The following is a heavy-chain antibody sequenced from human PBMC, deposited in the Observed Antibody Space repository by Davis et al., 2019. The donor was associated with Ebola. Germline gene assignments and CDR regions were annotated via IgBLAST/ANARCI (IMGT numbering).Heavy chain of an antibody. D-gene: IGHD3-16*01. V-gene: IGHV4-59*12. J-gene: IGHJ6*02. CDR1: GGSISNYY. CDR2: VYYSGNT. CDR3: ARDHGAGNLDV. Sequence: SDTLSLTCTLSGGSISNYYWTWIRQSPGKGLEWIGNVYYSGNTHYNPSLKSRTTISVDTSENHFSLRLRSVTTADTAVYYCARDHGAGNLDVWGQGTTVTVSS.